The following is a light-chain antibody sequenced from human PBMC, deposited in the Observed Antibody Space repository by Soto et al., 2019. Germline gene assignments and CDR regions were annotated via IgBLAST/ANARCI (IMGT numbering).Light chain of an antibody. CDR1: SIGSKS. CDR2: DDS. J-gene: IGLJ1*01. V-gene: IGLV3-21*02. CDR3: PVWDTRSEHYV. Sequence: SYELTQSPSVSVAPGQTVTITCGGSSIGSKSVHWYQQKPGQAPVLVVYDDSDRRSGIPERFSGSNSGNTATLTITRVEAGDEADYHCPVWDTRSEHYVFGPGTKVTVL.